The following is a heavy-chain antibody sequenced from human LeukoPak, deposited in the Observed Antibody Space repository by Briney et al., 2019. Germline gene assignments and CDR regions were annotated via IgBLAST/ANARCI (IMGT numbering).Heavy chain of an antibody. CDR3: AGSGITGTIDY. J-gene: IGHJ4*02. Sequence: GGSLRLSCAASGFTFSSYSMNWVRQAPGKGLEWVSSISSSSSYIHYADSVKGRFTISRDNAKNSLYLQMNSLRAEDTAVYYCAGSGITGTIDYWGQGTLVTVSS. CDR1: GFTFSSYS. V-gene: IGHV3-21*01. CDR2: ISSSSSYI. D-gene: IGHD1-7*01.